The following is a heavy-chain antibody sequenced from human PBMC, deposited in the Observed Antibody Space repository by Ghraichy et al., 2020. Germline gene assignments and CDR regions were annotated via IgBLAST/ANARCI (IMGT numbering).Heavy chain of an antibody. Sequence: ASVKVSCKASGYTFTSYGISWVRQAPGQGLEWMGWISAYNGNTNYAQKLQGRVTITTDTSTSTAYMELRSLRSDDTAVYYCARERHYYDSSGLYSPNYYYGMDVWGQRTTDTVSS. J-gene: IGHJ6*02. D-gene: IGHD3-22*01. V-gene: IGHV1-18*01. CDR3: ARERHYYDSSGLYSPNYYYGMDV. CDR2: ISAYNGNT. CDR1: GYTFTSYG.